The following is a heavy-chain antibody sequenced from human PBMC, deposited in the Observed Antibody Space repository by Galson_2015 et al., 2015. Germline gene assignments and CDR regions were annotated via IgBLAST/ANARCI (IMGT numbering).Heavy chain of an antibody. J-gene: IGHJ3*01. D-gene: IGHD5-24*01. Sequence: SLRLSCAGSGFAFRSFTMSWIRQVPGKGLEWISHISGSSSTIHYADSVRGRFTISRDNDKSSVYLQMNNLRDDDTALYYCARAPCEADGFDVWGHGTVVTVSS. CDR1: GFAFRSFT. CDR3: ARAPCEADGFDV. V-gene: IGHV3-48*02. CDR2: ISGSSSTI.